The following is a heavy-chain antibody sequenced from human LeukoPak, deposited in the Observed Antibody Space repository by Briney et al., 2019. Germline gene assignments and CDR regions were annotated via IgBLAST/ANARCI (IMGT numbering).Heavy chain of an antibody. CDR1: GYSFSGYY. V-gene: IGHV1-2*02. CDR3: ARVDRERSSFDY. Sequence: ASVKVSCKASGYSFSGYYMHWVRQAPGQGLEWVGWINPNSGGTNYAQKFQGRVTMTRDTSISTAYMELSRLRSDDTAVYYCARVDRERSSFDYWGQGTLVTVSS. D-gene: IGHD6-6*01. CDR2: INPNSGGT. J-gene: IGHJ4*02.